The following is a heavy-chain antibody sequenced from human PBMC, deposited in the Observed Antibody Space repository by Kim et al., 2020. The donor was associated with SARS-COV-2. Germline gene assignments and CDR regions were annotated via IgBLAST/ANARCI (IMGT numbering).Heavy chain of an antibody. V-gene: IGHV3-30*04. CDR2: ISYDGSNK. J-gene: IGHJ6*01. CDR1: GFTFSSYA. CDR3: ARDDVLGEPHHNFYGMD. D-gene: IGHD3-16*01. Sequence: GGSLRLSCAVSGFTFSSYAMHWVRQAPGKGLEWVAVISYDGSNKYYADSVKGRFTISRDNSKNMLYLQMSSLRAEDTAVYFCARDDVLGEPHHNFYGMD.